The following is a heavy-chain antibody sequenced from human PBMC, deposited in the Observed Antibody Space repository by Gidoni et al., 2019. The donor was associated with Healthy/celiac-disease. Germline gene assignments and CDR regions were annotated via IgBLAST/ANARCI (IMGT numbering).Heavy chain of an antibody. D-gene: IGHD2-2*01. J-gene: IGHJ6*03. V-gene: IGHV1-69*06. CDR1: GGTFRSYA. CDR3: ARTPTAGYYYYYYMDV. CDR2: IIPIFGTA. Sequence: QVQLVQSGAEVKKPGSSVTASCMASGGTFRSYAISWVRQAPGQGLEWMGGIIPIFGTANYAQKIQGRVTSTADKSTSTAYMELSSLRSEDTAVYYCARTPTAGYYYYYYMDVWGKGTTVTVSS.